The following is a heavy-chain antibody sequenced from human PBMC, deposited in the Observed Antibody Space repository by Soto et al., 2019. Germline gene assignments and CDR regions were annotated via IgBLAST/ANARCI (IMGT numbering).Heavy chain of an antibody. CDR2: IHNSGTT. D-gene: IGHD3-10*01. CDR3: ARDPIVRGVVGWYFDL. J-gene: IGHJ2*01. V-gene: IGHV4-31*11. Sequence: QVQLQESGPGLVKPSQTLSLTCAVSGGSISRSVYYCNWIRQHPGKGLEWIGYIHNSGTTYYNPSLKSRLTFSGDTSKNQFSLKLSSVTTADTAVYYCARDPIVRGVVGWYFDLWGRGTLVTVSS. CDR1: GGSISRSVYY.